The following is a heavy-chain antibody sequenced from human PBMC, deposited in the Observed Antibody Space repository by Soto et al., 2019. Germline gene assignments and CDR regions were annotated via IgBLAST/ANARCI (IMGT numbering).Heavy chain of an antibody. J-gene: IGHJ6*02. V-gene: IGHV3-30-3*01. D-gene: IGHD6-6*01. CDR2: ISYDGSNK. CDR1: GFTFSSYA. Sequence: QPGGSLRLSCAASGFTFSSYAMHWVRQAPGKGLEWVAVISYDGSNKYYADSVKGRFTISRDNSKNTLYLQMNSLRAEDTAVYYCARDDIAARRYYYYGMDVWGQGTTVTVSS. CDR3: ARDDIAARRYYYYGMDV.